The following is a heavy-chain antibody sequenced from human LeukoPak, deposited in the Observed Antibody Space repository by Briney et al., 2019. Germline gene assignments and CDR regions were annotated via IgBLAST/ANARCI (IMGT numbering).Heavy chain of an antibody. Sequence: PGGSLRLSCVVSGFTFSSYAMSWVRQAPGKGLEWVSAISASGDSTYYADSVKGRFSISRDNAKDSLYLQMNSLRAEDTAVYYWARWGGGFDYWGQGTLVTVSS. V-gene: IGHV3-23*01. D-gene: IGHD3-16*01. CDR3: ARWGGGFDY. CDR2: ISASGDST. CDR1: GFTFSSYA. J-gene: IGHJ4*02.